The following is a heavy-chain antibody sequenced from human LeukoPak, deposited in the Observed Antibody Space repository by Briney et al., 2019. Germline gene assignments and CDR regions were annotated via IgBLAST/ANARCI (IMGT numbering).Heavy chain of an antibody. J-gene: IGHJ4*02. CDR1: GGTFSSYA. CDR3: ARAGGMVRGVSYSGY. Sequence: SVKVSCKASGGTFSSYAISWVRQAPGQGLEWMGRIIPILGIANYAQKFQGRVTITADKSTSTAYMELSSLRSEDTAVYYCARAGGMVRGVSYSGYWGQGTLVTVSS. D-gene: IGHD3-10*01. CDR2: IIPILGIA. V-gene: IGHV1-69*04.